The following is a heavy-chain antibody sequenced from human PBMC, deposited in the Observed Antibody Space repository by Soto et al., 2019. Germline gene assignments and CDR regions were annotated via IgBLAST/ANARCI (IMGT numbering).Heavy chain of an antibody. J-gene: IGHJ4*02. CDR2: INHSGST. Sequence: PSETLSLTCAVYGGSFSGYYWSWIRQPPGKGLEWIGEINHSGSTNYNPSLKSRITISVDTSKNQFSLKLSSVTAADTAVYYCARRHMQQLYYFDYWGQGTLVTVSS. D-gene: IGHD6-13*01. V-gene: IGHV4-34*01. CDR1: GGSFSGYY. CDR3: ARRHMQQLYYFDY.